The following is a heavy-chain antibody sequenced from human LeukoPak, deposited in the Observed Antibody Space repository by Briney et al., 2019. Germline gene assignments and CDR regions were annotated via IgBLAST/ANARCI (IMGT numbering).Heavy chain of an antibody. V-gene: IGHV3-66*01. D-gene: IGHD3/OR15-3a*01. Sequence: GGSLRLSGVVSGFSVRNNYVSWVRQAPGKGLEWVSVIYAGDTIHYADSVKGRFTISRDNSKNTVYLQMNSLRAEDTAVYYCATIGTGDYREDSWGQGTLVTVSS. CDR1: GFSVRNNY. CDR2: IYAGDTI. CDR3: ATIGTGDYREDS. J-gene: IGHJ4*02.